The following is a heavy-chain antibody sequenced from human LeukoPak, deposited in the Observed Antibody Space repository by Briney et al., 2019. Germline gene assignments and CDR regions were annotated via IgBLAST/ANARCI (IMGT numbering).Heavy chain of an antibody. CDR1: GYTFTGDY. Sequence: ASVKVSCKASGYTFTGDYIHWVGQAPGQALEWMTWINPDSGDTRYAQKFQGRVTVSRDTSISTAYMELSRLRSDDTAVYYCARGPIVPRDWGQGTLVTVSS. D-gene: IGHD2-2*01. CDR2: INPDSGDT. J-gene: IGHJ4*02. CDR3: ARGPIVPRD. V-gene: IGHV1-2*02.